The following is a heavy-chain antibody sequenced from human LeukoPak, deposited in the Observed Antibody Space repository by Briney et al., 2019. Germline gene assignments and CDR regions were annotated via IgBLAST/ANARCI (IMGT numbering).Heavy chain of an antibody. V-gene: IGHV3-21*04. CDR3: ANPPYGDPTGGIFDY. D-gene: IGHD4-17*01. Sequence: GGSLRLSCAASGFTFSSYSMNWVRQAPGKGLEWVSSISSSSSYIYYADSVKGRFTISRDNAKNSLYLQMNSLRAEDTAVYYCANPPYGDPTGGIFDYWGQGTLVTVSS. CDR2: ISSSSSYI. J-gene: IGHJ4*02. CDR1: GFTFSSYS.